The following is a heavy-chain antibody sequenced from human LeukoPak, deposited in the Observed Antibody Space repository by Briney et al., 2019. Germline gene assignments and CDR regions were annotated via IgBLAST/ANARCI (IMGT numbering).Heavy chain of an antibody. CDR2: ISSSSSTI. J-gene: IGHJ4*02. CDR3: TRDVQGSRLYLVGSQND. V-gene: IGHV3-48*04. D-gene: IGHD1-26*01. Sequence: GGSLRLSCAASGFTFSSYSMNWVRQAPGKGLEWVSYISSSSSTIYYADSVKGRFTISRDNAMNTLYLQMNSLRAEDSALYYCTRDVQGSRLYLVGSQNDWGQGTLVTVSS. CDR1: GFTFSSYS.